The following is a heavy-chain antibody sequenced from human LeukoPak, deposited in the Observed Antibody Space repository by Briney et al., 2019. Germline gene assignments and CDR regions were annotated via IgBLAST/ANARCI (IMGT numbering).Heavy chain of an antibody. CDR3: ARELRFLEWSYYFDY. J-gene: IGHJ4*02. D-gene: IGHD3-3*01. CDR1: GGSISSYY. V-gene: IGHV4-4*07. Sequence: PSETLSLTCTVSGGSISSYYWSWIRRPAGKGLEWIGRIYTSGSTNYNPSLKSRVTMSVDTSKNQFSLKLSSVTAADTAVYYCARELRFLEWSYYFDYWGQGTLVTVSS. CDR2: IYTSGST.